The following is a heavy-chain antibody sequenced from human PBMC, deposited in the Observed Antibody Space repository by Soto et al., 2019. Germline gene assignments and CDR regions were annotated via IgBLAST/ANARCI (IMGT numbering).Heavy chain of an antibody. CDR3: GRVVFGIAAAGHNGFAP. CDR1: GFTVSSNY. CDR2: IYSGGST. Sequence: PGGSLRLSCAASGFTVSSNYMSWVRQAPGKGLEWVSVIYSGGSTYYADFVKGRFTISRDNSKNTLYLQMNSLRAEDTAVYYCGRVVFGIAAAGHNGFAPGAQEPLVPVSA. D-gene: IGHD6-13*01. J-gene: IGHJ5*02. V-gene: IGHV3-66*01.